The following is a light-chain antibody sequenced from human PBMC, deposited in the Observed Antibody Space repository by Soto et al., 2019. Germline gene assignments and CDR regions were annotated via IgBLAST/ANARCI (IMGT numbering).Light chain of an antibody. CDR1: SSNIGAGYD. J-gene: IGLJ1*01. CDR2: GIS. Sequence: QAVVTQPPSVSGAPGQRVTISCTGSSSNIGAGYDVPWYKQLPGAAPKVLIYGISNRPSGVPDRFSGSKSGTSASLAITGLQAEDEADYYCQSYDSSLSGFHVFGSGTKVTVL. CDR3: QSYDSSLSGFHV. V-gene: IGLV1-40*01.